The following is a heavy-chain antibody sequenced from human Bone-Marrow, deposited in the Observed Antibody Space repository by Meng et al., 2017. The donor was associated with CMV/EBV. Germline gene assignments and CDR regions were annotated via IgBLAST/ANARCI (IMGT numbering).Heavy chain of an antibody. CDR2: IPYDGSNK. CDR3: ERVSGMDV. J-gene: IGHJ6*02. V-gene: IGHV3-30*04. Sequence: GESLKIPCAASGFTFSSYAMHWVRQAPGKGLEWVAVIPYDGSNKYYADSVKGRFTISRDNSKNTLHLEMNSLRAEDTAVYYCERVSGMDVWGQGTTVTVSS. CDR1: GFTFSSYA.